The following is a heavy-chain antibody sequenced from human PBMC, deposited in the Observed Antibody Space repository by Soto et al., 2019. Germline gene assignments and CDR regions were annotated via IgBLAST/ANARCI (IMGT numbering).Heavy chain of an antibody. CDR1: GYTFTSYG. D-gene: IGHD6-13*01. J-gene: IGHJ6*02. Sequence: GASVKVSCKASGYTFTSYGISWVRQAPGQGLEWMGWISAYNGNTNYAQRLQGRVTMTTDTSTSTAYMELRSLRSDDTAVYYCARDQGSSFPYYYYGMDVWGQGTTVTAP. CDR3: ARDQGSSFPYYYYGMDV. CDR2: ISAYNGNT. V-gene: IGHV1-18*01.